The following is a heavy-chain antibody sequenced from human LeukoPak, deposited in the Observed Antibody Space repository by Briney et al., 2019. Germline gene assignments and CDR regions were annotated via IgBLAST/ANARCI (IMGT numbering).Heavy chain of an antibody. CDR1: GFTFSSYG. V-gene: IGHV3-23*01. CDR3: AKDPNFYYCMDV. J-gene: IGHJ6*03. Sequence: GGSLRLSCAASGFTFSSYGMSWVRQAPGKGLEGVSAISGSGGTTYYADSVKGRFTISRDNSKNTLYLQMNSLRAEDTAVYYCAKDPNFYYCMDVWGKGTTVTISS. CDR2: ISGSGGTT.